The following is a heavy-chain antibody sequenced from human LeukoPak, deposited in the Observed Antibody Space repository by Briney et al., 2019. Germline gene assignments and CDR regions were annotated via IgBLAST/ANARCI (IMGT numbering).Heavy chain of an antibody. J-gene: IGHJ4*02. D-gene: IGHD2-2*03. V-gene: IGHV1-69*13. CDR2: IIPIFGTA. CDR1: GGTFSSYA. Sequence: EASVKVSCKASGGTFSSYAISWVRQAPGQGLEWMGGIIPIFGTANYAQKFQGRVTITADESTSTAYMELSSLRSEDTAVYYCARVMDSGHFDYWGQGTLVTVSS. CDR3: ARVMDSGHFDY.